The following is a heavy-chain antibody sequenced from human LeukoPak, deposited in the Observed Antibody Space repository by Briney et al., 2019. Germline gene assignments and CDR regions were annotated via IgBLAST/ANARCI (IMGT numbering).Heavy chain of an antibody. CDR3: ARGYIAAAGRGRYNWFDP. D-gene: IGHD6-13*01. Sequence: PSETLSLTCAVYGGSFSAYYWSWIRQPPGKGLEWIGEINHSGSTNYNPSLKSRVTMSVDTSKNQFSLKLSSVTAADTAVYYCARGYIAAAGRGRYNWFDPWGQGTLVTVSS. V-gene: IGHV4-34*01. J-gene: IGHJ5*02. CDR2: INHSGST. CDR1: GGSFSAYY.